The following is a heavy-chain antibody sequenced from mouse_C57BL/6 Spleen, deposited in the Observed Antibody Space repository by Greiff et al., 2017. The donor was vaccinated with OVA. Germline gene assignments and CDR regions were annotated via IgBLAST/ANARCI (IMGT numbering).Heavy chain of an antibody. D-gene: IGHD2-4*01. Sequence: VHLVESGPGLVQPSQSLSITCTVSGFSLTSYGVHWVRQSPGKGLEWLGVIWSGGSTDYNAAFISRLSISKDNSKSQVFFKMNSLQADDTAIYYCARKEDDYDGAWFAYWGQGTLVTVSA. J-gene: IGHJ3*01. CDR1: GFSLTSYG. CDR2: IWSGGST. CDR3: ARKEDDYDGAWFAY. V-gene: IGHV2-2*01.